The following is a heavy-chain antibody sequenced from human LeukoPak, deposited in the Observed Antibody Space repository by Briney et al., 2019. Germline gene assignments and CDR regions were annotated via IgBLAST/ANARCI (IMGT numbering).Heavy chain of an antibody. Sequence: GGSLRLSCAASGFTFSSFALHWVRQAPGKGLEWVAVTSYDGSTKYYADSVKGRFTISRDNSKNTVYLQMNSLRAEDTAVYYCARGDWVYTSGNFGYWGQGTLVTVSS. V-gene: IGHV3-30*04. CDR2: TSYDGSTK. CDR1: GFTFSSFA. J-gene: IGHJ4*02. CDR3: ARGDWVYTSGNFGY. D-gene: IGHD3-10*01.